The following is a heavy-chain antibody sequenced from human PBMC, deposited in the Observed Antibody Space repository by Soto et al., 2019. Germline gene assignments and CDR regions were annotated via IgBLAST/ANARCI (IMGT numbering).Heavy chain of an antibody. CDR1: GFTFSSYG. V-gene: IGHV3-33*01. Sequence: PGGSLRLSCAASGFTFSSYGMHWVRQAPGKGLEWVAVIWYDGSNKYYADSVKGRFTISRDNSKNTLYLQMNSLRAEDTAVYYCARSGDYGDLGYYYYYGMDVWGQGTTVTVSS. J-gene: IGHJ6*02. CDR2: IWYDGSNK. CDR3: ARSGDYGDLGYYYYYGMDV. D-gene: IGHD4-17*01.